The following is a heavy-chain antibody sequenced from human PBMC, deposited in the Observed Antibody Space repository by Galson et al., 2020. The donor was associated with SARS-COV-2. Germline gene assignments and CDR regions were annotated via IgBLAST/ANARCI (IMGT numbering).Heavy chain of an antibody. CDR3: GRILWFIWFGEPVLEDYMDV. V-gene: IGHV2-26*01. J-gene: IGHJ6*03. CDR2: IFSNDEK. Sequence: SGPTLVNPTETLTLTCTVSGLSLSNARTGVSWIRQPPGKALEWLAHIFSNDEKSYSTSLKSRLTISKDTSKSQVVLTMTNMDPVDTATYYCGRILWFIWFGEPVLEDYMDVWGKGTTGTVSS. CDR1: GLSLSNARTG. D-gene: IGHD3-10*01.